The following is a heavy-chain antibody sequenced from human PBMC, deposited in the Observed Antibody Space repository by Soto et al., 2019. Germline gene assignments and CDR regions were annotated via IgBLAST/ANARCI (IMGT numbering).Heavy chain of an antibody. CDR2: TIPVFNTA. CDR3: AREAYGSGNYYTGPSAFDI. Sequence: QVQLEQSGAEVKKPGSSVKVSCKASGGTLSDHGVAWLRQAPGQGLEWMGGTIPVFNTAKYAQKFQGRVNVTADKFTNIAYMELSSLRSEDTAFYFCAREAYGSGNYYTGPSAFDIWGQGTMVIASS. V-gene: IGHV1-69*06. D-gene: IGHD3-10*01. J-gene: IGHJ3*02. CDR1: GGTLSDHG.